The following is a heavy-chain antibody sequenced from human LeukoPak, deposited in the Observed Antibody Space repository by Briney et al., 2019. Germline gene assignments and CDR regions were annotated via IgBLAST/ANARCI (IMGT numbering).Heavy chain of an antibody. J-gene: IGHJ4*02. CDR2: MIGSGSST. D-gene: IGHD5-12*01. V-gene: IGHV3-23*01. CDR1: GFPFSNHA. Sequence: GGSLRLSCAASGFPFSNHAMSWVRQAPGKGLEWVSAMIGSGSSTYYADSVKGRFTISRDNSKNTLYLQMNSLRAEDTAVYYCARGPSGYHNTGGQGTLVTVSS. CDR3: ARGPSGYHNT.